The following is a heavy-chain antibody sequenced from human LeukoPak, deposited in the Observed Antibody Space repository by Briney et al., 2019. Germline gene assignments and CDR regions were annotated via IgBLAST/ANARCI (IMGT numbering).Heavy chain of an antibody. CDR3: ARHSGSGSYHSPFGN. D-gene: IGHD3-10*01. CDR1: GGSISSYY. CDR2: IYYSGST. V-gene: IGHV4-59*08. Sequence: SETLSLTCTVSGGSISSYYWSWIRQPPGKGLEWLGYIYYSGSTNYNPSLKSRVTISVDTSKNQFSLELTSVTAADTAVYYCARHSGSGSYHSPFGNWGQGTLVTVSS. J-gene: IGHJ4*02.